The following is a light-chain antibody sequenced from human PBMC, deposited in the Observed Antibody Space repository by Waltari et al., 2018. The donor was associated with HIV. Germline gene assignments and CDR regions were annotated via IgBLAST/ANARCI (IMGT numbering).Light chain of an antibody. Sequence: QSALTQPPSASGSPGQSVTISCTGTSSDVGAFNYVSWYQQHPGKAPKLMISEVSERPSGVPDRFSGSKSGNTASLTVSGLQVEDEADYYCTSYAGNNVVFGGGTKMTVL. V-gene: IGLV2-8*01. CDR1: SSDVGAFNY. CDR3: TSYAGNNVV. CDR2: EVS. J-gene: IGLJ2*01.